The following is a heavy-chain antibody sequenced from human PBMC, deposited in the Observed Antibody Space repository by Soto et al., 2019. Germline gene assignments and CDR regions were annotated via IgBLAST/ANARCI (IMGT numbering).Heavy chain of an antibody. CDR3: ARDRVFYYFWSGYSPYYYYGMDV. V-gene: IGHV3-21*01. Sequence: EVQLVESGGGLVKPGGSLRLSCAASGFTFSSYSMNWVRQAPGKGLEWVSSISSSSSYIYYADSVKGRFTISRDNAKNSLYLQMNSLRDEDTAVYYCARDRVFYYFWSGYSPYYYYGMDVWGQGTTVTVSS. D-gene: IGHD3-3*01. J-gene: IGHJ6*02. CDR1: GFTFSSYS. CDR2: ISSSSSYI.